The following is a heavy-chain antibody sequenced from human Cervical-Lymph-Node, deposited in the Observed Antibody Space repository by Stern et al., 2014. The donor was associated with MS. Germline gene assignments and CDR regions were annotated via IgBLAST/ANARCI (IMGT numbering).Heavy chain of an antibody. CDR1: GDTFINFG. Sequence: VQLVESGAEVKKPGSSVKVSCTASGDTFINFGISWVRQAPGPGLEWMGGFIHIFGTTEYVEKFQGRLTINADESATTVYMELSSLRSEDTAVYYCARDNDDNGMDVWGQGTTVTVSS. CDR3: ARDNDDNGMDV. J-gene: IGHJ6*02. V-gene: IGHV1-69*01. D-gene: IGHD1-1*01. CDR2: FIHIFGTT.